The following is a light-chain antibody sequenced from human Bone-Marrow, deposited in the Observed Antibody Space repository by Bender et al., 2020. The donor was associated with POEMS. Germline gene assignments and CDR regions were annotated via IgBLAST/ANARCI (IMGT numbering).Light chain of an antibody. Sequence: QSALTQPRSVSGSPGQSVTISCTGTSSDVGGYNYVSWYQQHPGKAPKLIIYDVTYRASGVSNRFSGSKSGETASLTISGLQAEDEADYSCSSYAGDSTWVFGGGTKLTVL. CDR3: SSYAGDSTWV. J-gene: IGLJ3*02. CDR2: DVT. V-gene: IGLV2-11*01. CDR1: SSDVGGYNY.